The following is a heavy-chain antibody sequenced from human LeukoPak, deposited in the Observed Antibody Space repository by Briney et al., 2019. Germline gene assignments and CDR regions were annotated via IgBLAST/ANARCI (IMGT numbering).Heavy chain of an antibody. D-gene: IGHD6-13*01. Sequence: GASVKVSCKASGYTFTSYGISWVRQATGQGLEWMGWMNPNSGNTGYAQKFQGRVTMTRNTSISTAYMELSSLRSEDTAVYYCAGTAAGTSPYYYYMDVWGKGTTVTVSS. CDR1: GYTFTSYG. J-gene: IGHJ6*03. V-gene: IGHV1-8*02. CDR2: MNPNSGNT. CDR3: AGTAAGTSPYYYYMDV.